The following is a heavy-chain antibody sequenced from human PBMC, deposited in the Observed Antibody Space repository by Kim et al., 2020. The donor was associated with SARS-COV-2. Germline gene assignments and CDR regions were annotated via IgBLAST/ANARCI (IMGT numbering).Heavy chain of an antibody. Sequence: SETLSLTCTVSGGSISSSSYYWGWIRQPPGKGLEGIGSIYYSGSTYYNPSLKSRVTISVDTSKNQFSLKLSSVTAADTAVYYCARGVGSDWNYADYYYYG. CDR3: ARGVGSDWNYADYYYYG. V-gene: IGHV4-39*07. CDR1: GGSISSSSYY. J-gene: IGHJ6*01. D-gene: IGHD1-7*01. CDR2: IYYSGST.